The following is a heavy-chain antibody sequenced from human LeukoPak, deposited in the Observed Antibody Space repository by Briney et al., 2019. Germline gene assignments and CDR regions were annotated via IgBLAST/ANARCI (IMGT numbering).Heavy chain of an antibody. V-gene: IGHV3-30*18. CDR2: ISYDGSNK. CDR1: GFTFSSYG. CDR3: AKDQDYDSNFDY. J-gene: IGHJ4*02. D-gene: IGHD3-22*01. Sequence: GRSLRLSCAASGFTFSSYGMHWVRQAPGKGLEWVPVISYDGSNKYYADSVKGRFTISRDNSKNTLYLQMNSLRAEDTAVYYCAKDQDYDSNFDYWGQGTLVTVSS.